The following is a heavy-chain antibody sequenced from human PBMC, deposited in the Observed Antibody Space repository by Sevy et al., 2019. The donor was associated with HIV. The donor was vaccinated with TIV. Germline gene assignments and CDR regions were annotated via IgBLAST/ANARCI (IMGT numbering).Heavy chain of an antibody. D-gene: IGHD1-26*01. CDR1: GGSISSLNYY. CDR2: ISYSGRT. Sequence: SETLSLTCTVSGGSISSLNYYWSWIRQHPGKGLEWIGYISYSGRTNNNPSLKSRITISVDTSKNQFSLRLSSVTAADTAVYYCVRANAYLTSDAFDIWGQGTMVTVSS. V-gene: IGHV4-31*03. CDR3: VRANAYLTSDAFDI. J-gene: IGHJ3*02.